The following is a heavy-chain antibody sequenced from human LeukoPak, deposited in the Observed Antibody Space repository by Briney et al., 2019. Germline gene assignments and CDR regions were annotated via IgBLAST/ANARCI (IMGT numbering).Heavy chain of an antibody. CDR3: ARGRCSGGSCYPRDWSDP. V-gene: IGHV5-51*01. CDR2: IYPGDSDT. CDR1: GYSFTSYW. D-gene: IGHD2-15*01. J-gene: IGHJ5*02. Sequence: PGESLKISCKGSGYSFTSYWIGWVRQMPGKGLEWMGIIYPGDSDTRYSPSFQGQVTISADKSISTAYLQWSSLKASDTAMYYCARGRCSGGSCYPRDWSDPWGQGTLVTVSS.